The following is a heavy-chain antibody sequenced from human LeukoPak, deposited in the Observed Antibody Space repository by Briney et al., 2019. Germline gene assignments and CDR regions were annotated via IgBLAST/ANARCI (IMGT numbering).Heavy chain of an antibody. D-gene: IGHD3-9*01. CDR1: GYTFTRYG. CDR3: ARDGDILTGYPTHFDY. Sequence: ASVKVSCKASGYTFTRYGISWVRQAPGQGPEWMGWISTYNDNTNYAQKFQGRVTMTTDTSTSTAYMELRSLRSDDTAVYYCARDGDILTGYPTHFDYWGQGTLVTVSS. CDR2: ISTYNDNT. V-gene: IGHV1-18*01. J-gene: IGHJ4*02.